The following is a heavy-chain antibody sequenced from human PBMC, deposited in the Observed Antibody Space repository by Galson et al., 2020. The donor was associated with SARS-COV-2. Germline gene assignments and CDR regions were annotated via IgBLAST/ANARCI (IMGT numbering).Heavy chain of an antibody. CDR2: IIPIFGTA. V-gene: IGHV1-69*13. D-gene: IGHD3-22*01. J-gene: IGHJ4*02. CDR3: ASGYYYDSSGYLHSYYFDY. CDR1: GGTFSSYA. Sequence: GASVKVSCKASGGTFSSYAISWVRQAPGQGLEWMGGIIPIFGTANYAQKFQGRVTITADESMSTAYMELSSLRSEDTAVYYCASGYYYDSSGYLHSYYFDYWGQGTLVTVSS.